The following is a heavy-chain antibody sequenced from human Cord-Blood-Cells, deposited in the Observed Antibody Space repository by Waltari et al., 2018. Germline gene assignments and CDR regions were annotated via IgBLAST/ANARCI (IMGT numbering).Heavy chain of an antibody. Sequence: QVQLKASGPGLVKPSGTLSLTRTVSGRSIRRYYLLWIRLPPGKELEWIGYIYYSGSTNYNPALKSRVTISVDTSKNQFSLKLSSVTAADTAVYYCARLDFLPHWYFDLWGRGTLVTVSS. V-gene: IGHV4-59*01. CDR3: ARLDFLPHWYFDL. CDR2: IYYSGST. D-gene: IGHD3-3*01. J-gene: IGHJ2*01. CDR1: GRSIRRYY.